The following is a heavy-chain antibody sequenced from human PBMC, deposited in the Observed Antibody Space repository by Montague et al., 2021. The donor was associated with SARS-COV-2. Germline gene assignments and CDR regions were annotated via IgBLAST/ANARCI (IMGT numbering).Heavy chain of an antibody. D-gene: IGHD3-10*01. CDR1: GGSFSTYS. Sequence: SETLSLTCAVHGGSFSTYSWNWIRQPPGKGLEWIGEIHHGGSTNYNPSLKSRVTISADTSKNQFSLKLSSVAAADTAVYYCARLGDGVVPSPILGVGPYYSYNMDVWGKDTTVTVSS. J-gene: IGHJ6*03. CDR2: IHHGGST. V-gene: IGHV4-34*01. CDR3: ARLGDGVVPSPILGVGPYYSYNMDV.